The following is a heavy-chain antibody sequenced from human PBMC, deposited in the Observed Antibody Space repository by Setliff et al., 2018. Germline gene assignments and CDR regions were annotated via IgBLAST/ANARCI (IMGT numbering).Heavy chain of an antibody. CDR3: RYWSGYYNNDY. CDR1: GGSVSSGSYY. D-gene: IGHD3-3*01. V-gene: IGHV4-61*02. J-gene: IGHJ4*02. Sequence: PSETLSLTCTVSGGSVSSGSYYWSWIRQPAGKGLEWIGRIYTSGSTNYNPSLKSRVAISVDTSKNQFSLKLYSVTAADTAVYYCRYWSGYYNNDYWGQGTLVTVSS. CDR2: IYTSGST.